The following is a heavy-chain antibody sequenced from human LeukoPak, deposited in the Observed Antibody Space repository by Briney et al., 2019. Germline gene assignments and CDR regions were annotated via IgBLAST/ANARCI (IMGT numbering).Heavy chain of an antibody. V-gene: IGHV4-61*09. Sequence: PSETLSLTCTVSGGSISSGGYYWGWIRQPAGKGLEWIGHIYTSGSTNYNPSLKSRVTISIDTSKNQFSLKVSSVTAADTAIYYCARDLSFDWFPYYFDYWGQGILVTVSS. D-gene: IGHD3-9*01. J-gene: IGHJ4*02. CDR3: ARDLSFDWFPYYFDY. CDR1: GGSISSGGYY. CDR2: IYTSGST.